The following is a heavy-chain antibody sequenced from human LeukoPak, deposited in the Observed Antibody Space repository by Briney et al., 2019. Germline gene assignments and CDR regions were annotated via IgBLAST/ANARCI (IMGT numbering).Heavy chain of an antibody. Sequence: SETLSLTCAVSGDSISSSNWWSWVRQPPGKGLDWIGEISHAGSTKYNPSLKNRVTISKDNSKNQFFLKLNSVTAADTAVYYCARGGGRRQWLVFLYFDYWGQGTLVTVSS. J-gene: IGHJ4*02. CDR1: GDSISSSNW. CDR3: ARGGGRRQWLVFLYFDY. D-gene: IGHD6-19*01. V-gene: IGHV4-4*02. CDR2: ISHAGST.